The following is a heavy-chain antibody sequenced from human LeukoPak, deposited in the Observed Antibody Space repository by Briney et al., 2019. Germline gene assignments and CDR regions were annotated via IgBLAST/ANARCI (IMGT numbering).Heavy chain of an antibody. CDR3: ARCREWELGHAFDI. D-gene: IGHD1-26*01. CDR1: GGSISSGGYS. CDR2: IYHSGST. V-gene: IGHV4-30-2*01. J-gene: IGHJ3*02. Sequence: SETLSLTCAVSGGSISSGGYSWSWIGQPPGKGLEWIGYIYHSGSTYYNPSLKSRVTISVDRSKNQFSLKLSSVTAADTAVYYCARCREWELGHAFDIWGQGTMVTVSS.